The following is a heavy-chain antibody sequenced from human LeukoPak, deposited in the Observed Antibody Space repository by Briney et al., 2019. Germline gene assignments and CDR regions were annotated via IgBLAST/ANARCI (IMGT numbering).Heavy chain of an antibody. V-gene: IGHV4-59*01. D-gene: IGHD6-13*01. CDR1: GGSISSYY. CDR2: IYYSGST. CDR3: ARDSIAAARAHAFDI. J-gene: IGHJ3*02. Sequence: SETLSLTCTVSGGSISSYYWSWIRQPPGKGLEWIGYIYYSGSTNYNPSLKSRVTISVDTSKNQFSLKLGSVTAAATAVYYCARDSIAAARAHAFDIWGQGTMVTVSS.